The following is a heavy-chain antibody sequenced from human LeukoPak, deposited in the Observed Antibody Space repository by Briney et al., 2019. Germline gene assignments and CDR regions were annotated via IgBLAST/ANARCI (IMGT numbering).Heavy chain of an antibody. CDR3: ARDGVDIAMGTSDY. D-gene: IGHD5-18*01. CDR1: GFTFSIYW. CDR2: INQDGSEK. V-gene: IGHV3-7*01. J-gene: IGHJ4*02. Sequence: GGSLRLSCAASGFTFSIYWMTWVRQAPGKGLEWVANINQDGSEKYYVDSVKGRFTISRDNAKNSLFLQMNNLRAEDTAVYYCARDGVDIAMGTSDYWGQGTLVTVSS.